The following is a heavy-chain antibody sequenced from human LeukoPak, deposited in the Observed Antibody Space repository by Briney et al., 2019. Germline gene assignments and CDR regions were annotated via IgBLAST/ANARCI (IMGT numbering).Heavy chain of an antibody. CDR1: GYTFTSYG. CDR2: ISAYNGNT. J-gene: IGHJ4*02. D-gene: IGHD3-10*01. CDR3: ARDQYYGSGSQSVEYYFDY. Sequence: GASVKVSCKASGYTFTSYGISWVRQAPGQGLEWMGWISAYNGNTNYAQKLQGRVTMTTDTSTSTAYMELRSLRSDDTAVYYCARDQYYGSGSQSVEYYFDYWGQGTLVTVSS. V-gene: IGHV1-18*01.